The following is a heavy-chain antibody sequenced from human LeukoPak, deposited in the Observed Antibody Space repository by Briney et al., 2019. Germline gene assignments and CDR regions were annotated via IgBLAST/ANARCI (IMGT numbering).Heavy chain of an antibody. J-gene: IGHJ4*02. D-gene: IGHD6-6*01. V-gene: IGHV4-34*01. CDR1: GGSFSGYY. CDR2: INHSGST. CDR3: ARRGGIAARPRGELFDY. Sequence: SETLSLTCAVDGGSFSGYYWSWIRQPPGKGLEWIGEINHSGSTNYNPSLKSRVTISVDTSKNQFSLKLSSVTAADTAVYYCARRGGIAARPRGELFDYWGQGTLVTVSS.